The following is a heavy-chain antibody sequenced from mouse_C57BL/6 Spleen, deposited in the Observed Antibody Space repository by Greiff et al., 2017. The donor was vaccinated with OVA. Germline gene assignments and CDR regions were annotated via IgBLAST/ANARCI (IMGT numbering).Heavy chain of an antibody. CDR3: ARSPIGSIDY. J-gene: IGHJ2*01. Sequence: QVQLQQPGAELVKPGASVKLSCKASGYTFTSYWMHWVKQRPGQGLEWIGMIHPNSGSTNYNEKFKSKATLTVEKSSSTAYMQLSSLTSEDSAVYYCARSPIGSIDYWGQGTTLTVSS. D-gene: IGHD1-1*01. CDR1: GYTFTSYW. CDR2: IHPNSGST. V-gene: IGHV1-64*01.